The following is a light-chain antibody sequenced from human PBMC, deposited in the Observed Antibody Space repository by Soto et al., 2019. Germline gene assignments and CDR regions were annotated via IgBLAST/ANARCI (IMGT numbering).Light chain of an antibody. CDR3: GTWDSSLSAAVV. Sequence: QSVLTQPPSVSAAPGQTVTISCSGSSSNIGNNYVSWYQQLPGTAPKLLIYDNSKRPSGIPDRFSGSKSGTSATLGITGLQTGDEADYYCGTWDSSLSAAVVFGGGTKLTVL. CDR2: DNS. V-gene: IGLV1-51*01. CDR1: SSNIGNNY. J-gene: IGLJ2*01.